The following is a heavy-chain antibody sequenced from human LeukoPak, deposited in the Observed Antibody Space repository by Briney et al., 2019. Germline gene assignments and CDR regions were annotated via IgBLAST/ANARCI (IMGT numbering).Heavy chain of an antibody. Sequence: PSETLSLTCTVSGGSISSSSYYWGWVRQAPGKGPEWVANIKDDGSEKYYLDSVKGRFTISRDNAKNSLYLQMNSLRAEDTAAYSCARIKEYGFDIWGQGTMVTVSS. J-gene: IGHJ3*02. D-gene: IGHD3-10*01. CDR2: IKDDGSEK. V-gene: IGHV3-7*01. CDR3: ARIKEYGFDI. CDR1: GGSISSSSYY.